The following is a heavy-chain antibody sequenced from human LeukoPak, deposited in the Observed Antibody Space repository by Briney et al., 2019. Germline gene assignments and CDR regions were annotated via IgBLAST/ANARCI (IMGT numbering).Heavy chain of an antibody. J-gene: IGHJ6*03. V-gene: IGHV3-30*02. D-gene: IGHD3-10*01. CDR3: AKVGSGYYYYYYMDV. CDR2: IRYDGSNK. CDR1: GFTFSSYA. Sequence: TGGSLRLSCAASGFTFSSYAMHWVRQAPGKGLEWVAFIRYDGSNKYYADSVKGRFTISRDNSKNTLYLQMNSLRAEDTAVYYCAKVGSGYYYYYYMDVWGKGTTVTISS.